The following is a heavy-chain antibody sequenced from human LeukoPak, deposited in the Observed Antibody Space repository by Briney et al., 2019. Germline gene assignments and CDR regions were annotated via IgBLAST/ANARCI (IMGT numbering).Heavy chain of an antibody. CDR3: ARDTCDGVSCYNWFDP. V-gene: IGHV1-2*02. Sequence: GASVKDSCKASGYSFTGYYIHWARQAPGEGLEWMGWINPNRGGTNYAQKFQGRVTMTRDTSITTAYMELSSLRSDDTAMYYCARDTCDGVSCYNWFDPWGQGTLVTVSS. CDR2: INPNRGGT. D-gene: IGHD4-17*01. CDR1: GYSFTGYY. J-gene: IGHJ5*02.